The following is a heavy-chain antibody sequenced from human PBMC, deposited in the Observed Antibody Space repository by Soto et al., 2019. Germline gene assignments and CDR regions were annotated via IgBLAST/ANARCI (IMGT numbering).Heavy chain of an antibody. CDR2: IYYSGST. CDR3: ARAGRTCGGSCYSNWFDP. D-gene: IGHD2-15*01. Sequence: LSLTCTVSGGSISSYYWSWIRQPPGKGLEWIGYIYYSGSTNYNPSLKSRVTISVDTSKNQFSLKLSSVTAADTAVYYCARAGRTCGGSCYSNWFDPWGQGTLVTVSS. V-gene: IGHV4-59*01. CDR1: GGSISSYY. J-gene: IGHJ5*02.